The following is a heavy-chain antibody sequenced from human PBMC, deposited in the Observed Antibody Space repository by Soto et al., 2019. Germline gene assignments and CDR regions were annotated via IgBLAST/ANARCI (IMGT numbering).Heavy chain of an antibody. V-gene: IGHV3-11*01. D-gene: IGHD6-6*01. J-gene: IGHJ4*02. Sequence: QVQLVESGGGLVKPGGSLRLSCAASGFTFSDYYMNWIRQAPGKGLEWVSYISSGAITIYYADSVKGRFTISRDNAKNSLYLQMNSLRAEDTAVYYCAGLYSSPSVEFWGQGTLVTVSS. CDR3: AGLYSSPSVEF. CDR1: GFTFSDYY. CDR2: ISSGAITI.